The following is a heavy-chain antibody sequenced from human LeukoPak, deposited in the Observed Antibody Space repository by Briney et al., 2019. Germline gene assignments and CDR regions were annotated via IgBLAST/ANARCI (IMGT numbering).Heavy chain of an antibody. CDR3: ARDITMIVVAPDY. V-gene: IGHV1-18*01. J-gene: IGHJ4*02. CDR1: GYTFTNYG. D-gene: IGHD3-22*01. Sequence: ASVQVSCKASGYTFTNYGISWVRQAPGHAVGWMGWISAYNGNTNYAQKLQVRVTMTTDTSTSTAYMELRSLRSDDTAVYYCARDITMIVVAPDYWGQGTLVTVSS. CDR2: ISAYNGNT.